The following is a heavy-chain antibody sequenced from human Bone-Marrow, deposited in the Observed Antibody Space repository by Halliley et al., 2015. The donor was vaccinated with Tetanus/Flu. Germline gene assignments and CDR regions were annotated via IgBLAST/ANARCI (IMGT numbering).Heavy chain of an antibody. Sequence: TLSLTCTVSGDSLSNYYWSWIRQSPGKGLEWIAYIYYSGSTNYNPSLKSRVTISVDRSKNQLSLKLNSVTAADTAVYYCARVPRGFPYWYFDLWGRGPLVPVSS. V-gene: IGHV4-59*01. CDR2: IYYSGST. CDR1: GDSLSNYY. CDR3: ARVPRGFPYWYFDL. J-gene: IGHJ2*01.